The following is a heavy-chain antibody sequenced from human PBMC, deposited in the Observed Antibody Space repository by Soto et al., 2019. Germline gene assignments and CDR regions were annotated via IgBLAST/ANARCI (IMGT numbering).Heavy chain of an antibody. D-gene: IGHD1-1*01. CDR3: ARAPPWNVLYYYMDV. V-gene: IGHV1-69*13. CDR2: IIPIFGTA. J-gene: IGHJ6*03. CDR1: GGTFSSYA. Sequence: SVKVSCKASGGTFSSYAIGWVRQAPGQGLEWMGGIIPIFGTANYAQKFQGRVTITADESTSTAYMELSSLRSEDTSVYYCARAPPWNVLYYYMDVWGKGTTVTVSS.